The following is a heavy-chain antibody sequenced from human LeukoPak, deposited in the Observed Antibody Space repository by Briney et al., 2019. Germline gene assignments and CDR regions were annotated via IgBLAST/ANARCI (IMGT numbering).Heavy chain of an antibody. CDR2: ISYDGSNK. V-gene: IGHV3-30*18. Sequence: GGSLRLSCAASGCTFSSYGVHWVRQAPGKGLEWVAVISYDGSNKYYADSVKGRFTISRDNSKNTLYLQMNSLRAEDTAVYYCAKDQYYYDSSGYSDYWGQGTLVTVSS. CDR3: AKDQYYYDSSGYSDY. CDR1: GCTFSSYG. J-gene: IGHJ4*02. D-gene: IGHD3-22*01.